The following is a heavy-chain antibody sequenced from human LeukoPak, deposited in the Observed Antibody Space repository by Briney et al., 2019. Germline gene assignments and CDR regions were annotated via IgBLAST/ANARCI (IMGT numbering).Heavy chain of an antibody. J-gene: IGHJ4*02. CDR1: GFSFTSAW. CDR3: TTDLTSLIFYY. CDR2: VKSKTDGCAT. Sequence: GGSLRLSCAASGFSFTSAWMSWVRQAPGKGLERVGHVKSKTDGCATNYAAHVKGRFTIKRDNPKNTLYLQMNSLKAEDTAVYYCTTDLTSLIFYYWGQGTLVTVSS. V-gene: IGHV3-15*01.